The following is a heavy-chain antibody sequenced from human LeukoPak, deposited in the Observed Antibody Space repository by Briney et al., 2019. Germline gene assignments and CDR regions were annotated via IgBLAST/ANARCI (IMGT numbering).Heavy chain of an antibody. V-gene: IGHV3-7*01. Sequence: GGSLRLSCVASGFTFSSYWMTWVRQAPGKGLEWVANIKTDGSQIYYVDSVKGRFTISRDNAKNSLDLQMNRLRAEDTAVYYCARGHIGMDVWGKGTTVTVSS. CDR3: ARGHIGMDV. CDR1: GFTFSSYW. D-gene: IGHD5-12*01. J-gene: IGHJ6*04. CDR2: IKTDGSQI.